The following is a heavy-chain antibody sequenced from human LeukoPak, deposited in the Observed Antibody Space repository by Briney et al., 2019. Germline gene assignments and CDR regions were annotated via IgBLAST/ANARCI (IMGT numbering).Heavy chain of an antibody. CDR3: ARMADYGSGSYGVNWFDP. V-gene: IGHV4-59*08. CDR2: IYYSGST. J-gene: IGHJ5*02. Sequence: SETLSLTCTVSGGSISSYYWSWIRQPPGKGLEWSGYIYYSGSTNYNPSLKSRVTISVDTSKSQFSLKLSSVTAADTAVYYCARMADYGSGSYGVNWFDPWGQGTLVTVSS. CDR1: GGSISSYY. D-gene: IGHD3-10*01.